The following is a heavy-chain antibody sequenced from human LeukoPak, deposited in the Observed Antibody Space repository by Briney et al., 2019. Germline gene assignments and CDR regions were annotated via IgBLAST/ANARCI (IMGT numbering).Heavy chain of an antibody. V-gene: IGHV1-2*02. D-gene: IGHD3-3*01. CDR3: ARSIFGVGIVDY. CDR2: INPNSGGT. Sequence: ASVKVSCKASGYTFTGYYMHWVRQAPGQGLEWMGWINPNSGGTNYAQKFQGRVTMTRDTSISTAYVELSRLRSDDTAVYYCARSIFGVGIVDYWGQGTLVTVSS. J-gene: IGHJ4*02. CDR1: GYTFTGYY.